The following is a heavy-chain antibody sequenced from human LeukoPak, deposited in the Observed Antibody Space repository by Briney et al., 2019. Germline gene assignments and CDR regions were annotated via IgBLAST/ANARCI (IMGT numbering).Heavy chain of an antibody. V-gene: IGHV3-30*03. Sequence: GGSLRLSCAASGFTFSSYGMHWVRQAPGKGLEWVAVISYDGSNKYYADSVKGRFTISRDNSKNTLYLQMNSLRAEDTAVYYCARVVRAAAGTWGRWFDPWGQGTLVTVSS. CDR1: GFTFSSYG. CDR3: ARVVRAAAGTWGRWFDP. J-gene: IGHJ5*02. CDR2: ISYDGSNK. D-gene: IGHD6-13*01.